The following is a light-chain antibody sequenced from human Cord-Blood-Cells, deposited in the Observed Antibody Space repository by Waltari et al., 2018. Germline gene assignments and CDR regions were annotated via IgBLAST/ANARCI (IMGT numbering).Light chain of an antibody. CDR2: DAS. J-gene: IGKJ4*01. V-gene: IGKV3-11*01. Sequence: EIVLTQSPATLSLSPGDRATLSCRASPSVSSYLAWYQQKPGQAPRLLIYDASNRATGIPARFSGSGSVTDFTLTISSLEPEDFAVYYCQQRSNWPLTFGGGTKVEIK. CDR1: PSVSSY. CDR3: QQRSNWPLT.